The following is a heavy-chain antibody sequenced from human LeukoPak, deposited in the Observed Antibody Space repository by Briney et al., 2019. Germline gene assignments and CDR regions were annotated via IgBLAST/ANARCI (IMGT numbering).Heavy chain of an antibody. D-gene: IGHD2-8*02. CDR2: ISASAGGT. CDR3: ATLVGVAPTDY. Sequence: GGSLRLSCAASGFTFSGYAMSWVRQAPGKGLEWVSGISASAGGTYYADSVKGRFTISRDNSKNTLYLQLDSLTAEDTAVYYCATLVGVAPTDYWGQGTLVTVSS. J-gene: IGHJ4*02. CDR1: GFTFSGYA. V-gene: IGHV3-23*01.